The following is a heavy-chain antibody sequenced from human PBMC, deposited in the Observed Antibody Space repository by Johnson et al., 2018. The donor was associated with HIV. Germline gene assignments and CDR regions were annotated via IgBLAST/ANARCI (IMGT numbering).Heavy chain of an antibody. J-gene: IGHJ3*02. CDR3: ATLAALYAFDI. Sequence: VQVVESGGGLVQPGRSLRLSCAASGFTFSSYAMSWVRQAPGKGLEWVSTIGTAGDTYYAGYVKGRFTISRENAKNSLYLQMNSLRAGDTAVYYCATLAALYAFDIWGQGTMVTVSS. CDR2: IGTAGDT. D-gene: IGHD6-25*01. CDR1: GFTFSSYA. V-gene: IGHV3-13*01.